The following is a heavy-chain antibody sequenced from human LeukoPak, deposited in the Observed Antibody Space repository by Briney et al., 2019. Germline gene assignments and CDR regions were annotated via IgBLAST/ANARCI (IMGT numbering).Heavy chain of an antibody. Sequence: SVKVSCKASGGTFSTYAITWVRQAPGKGLEWMGGIIPFYGITNYAENFQGRVTITADKSTNTAYMEVNSLKSEDTAVYFCARCIQLERRGEYYYYYGMDVWGRGTTVTVSS. CDR3: ARCIQLERRGEYYYYYGMDV. CDR2: IIPFYGIT. J-gene: IGHJ6*04. CDR1: GGTFSTYA. V-gene: IGHV1-69*10. D-gene: IGHD1-1*01.